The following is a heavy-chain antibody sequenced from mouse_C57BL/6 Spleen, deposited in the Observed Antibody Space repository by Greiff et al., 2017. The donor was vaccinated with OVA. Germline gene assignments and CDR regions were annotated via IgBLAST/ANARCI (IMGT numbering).Heavy chain of an antibody. CDR2: ISYDGSN. V-gene: IGHV3-6*01. D-gene: IGHD1-1*01. J-gene: IGHJ1*03. Sequence: EVQLQESGPGLVKPSQSLSLTCSVTGYSITSGYYWNWIRQFPGNKLEWMGYISYDGSNNYNPSLKNRISITRDTSKNQFFLKLNSVTTEDTATYYCARDFPFGSKLPRFDVWGTGTTVTVSS. CDR3: ARDFPFGSKLPRFDV. CDR1: GYSITSGYY.